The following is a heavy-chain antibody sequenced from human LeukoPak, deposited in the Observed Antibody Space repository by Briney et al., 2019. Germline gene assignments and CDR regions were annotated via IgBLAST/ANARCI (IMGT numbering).Heavy chain of an antibody. J-gene: IGHJ4*02. D-gene: IGHD3-3*01. CDR1: GGTLITHI. V-gene: IGHV1-69*02. CDR3: ARHSSRGQYYAFDF. Sequence: SVKVSCKASGGTLITHIISWVRQAPGQGLEWMGRIVPVIEIANYAQKFQGRVTITADKSTNTAYMEMNNLRFEDTAVYYCARHSSRGQYYAFDFWGQGALVTVSP. CDR2: IVPVIEIA.